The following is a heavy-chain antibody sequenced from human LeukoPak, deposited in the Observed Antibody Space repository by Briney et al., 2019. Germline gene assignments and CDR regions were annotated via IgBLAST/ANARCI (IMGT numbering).Heavy chain of an antibody. CDR1: GVTFRSDG. J-gene: IGHJ3*02. Sequence: GRSLRLSCAASGVTFRSDGMHAVCQAPGKGLEWVAVIWYDGSNKYYADSVKGRFTISRDNSKNTLHLQMNSLRAEDTAVYYCTRDCVVAYSEGAFYIWGQGGKVTVSS. CDR2: IWYDGSNK. V-gene: IGHV3-33*01. D-gene: IGHD2-15*01. CDR3: TRDCVVAYSEGAFYI.